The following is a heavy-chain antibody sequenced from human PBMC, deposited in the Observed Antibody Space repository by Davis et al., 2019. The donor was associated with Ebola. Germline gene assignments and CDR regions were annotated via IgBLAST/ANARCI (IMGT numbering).Heavy chain of an antibody. J-gene: IGHJ6*02. CDR1: GYTFNSYF. V-gene: IGHV1-2*02. CDR2: INPNSGGA. Sequence: ASVKVSCKASGYTFNSYFIHWVRQAPGQGLEWMGWINPNSGGANYAQKFQGRVTMTRDTSTSTVYMELSSLRSEDTAVYYCARDRMDVWGQGTTVTVSS. CDR3: ARDRMDV.